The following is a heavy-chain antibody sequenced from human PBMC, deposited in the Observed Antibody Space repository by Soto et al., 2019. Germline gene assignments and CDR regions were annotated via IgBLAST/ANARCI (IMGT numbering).Heavy chain of an antibody. D-gene: IGHD3-22*01. CDR3: ARGWGYDSSDYYYAY. Sequence: SVKVSCKASGGTFSRHAISWVRQAPGQGLEWMGGIIPMFGTANHAQKFQGRVTVIADESTSTAYMELSSLRSEDTAIYYCARGWGYDSSDYYYAYWGQGTVVTVSS. CDR1: GGTFSRHA. J-gene: IGHJ4*02. V-gene: IGHV1-69*13. CDR2: IIPMFGTA.